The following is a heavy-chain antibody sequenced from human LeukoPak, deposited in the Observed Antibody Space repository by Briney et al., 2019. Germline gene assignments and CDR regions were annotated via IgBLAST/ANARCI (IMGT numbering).Heavy chain of an antibody. CDR1: GGSISGYY. V-gene: IGHV4-59*01. Sequence: ASETLSLTCTVSGGSISGYYWSWIRQPPGKGLEWIGYIYYSGSTNYNPSLKSRVTISVDTSKNQFSLKLSSVTAADTAVYYCASSSWYAYFQHWGQGTLVTVSS. CDR3: ASSSWYAYFQH. CDR2: IYYSGST. J-gene: IGHJ1*01. D-gene: IGHD6-13*01.